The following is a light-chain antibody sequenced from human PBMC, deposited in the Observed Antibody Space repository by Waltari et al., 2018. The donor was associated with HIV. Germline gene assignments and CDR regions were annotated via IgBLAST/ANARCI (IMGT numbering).Light chain of an antibody. CDR3: YSATDNNLGV. CDR1: VVAKKY. CDR2: KDS. V-gene: IGLV3-27*01. Sequence: SYEPTQPSSVSVSPGQTARITCSGDVVAKKYTRWFQQKPGQAPVMVIYKDSERPSGIPERFSGSSSGTTVTLTISVAQVEDEADYYCYSATDNNLGVFGGGTKLTVL. J-gene: IGLJ2*01.